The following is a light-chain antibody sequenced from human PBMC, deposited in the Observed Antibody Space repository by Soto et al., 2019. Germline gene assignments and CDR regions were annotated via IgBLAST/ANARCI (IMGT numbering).Light chain of an antibody. CDR3: QQYGNTPVT. V-gene: IGKV3-20*01. Sequence: EIVLTQSPGTLSLSPGERATLSCRASQSLSSSFLAWYQHKPGQAPRVLIYGASSRATGIPDRFSGSGSGTDFILSISRLEREDFAVYYCQQYGNTPVTFGGGTKVEIK. CDR2: GAS. J-gene: IGKJ4*01. CDR1: QSLSSSF.